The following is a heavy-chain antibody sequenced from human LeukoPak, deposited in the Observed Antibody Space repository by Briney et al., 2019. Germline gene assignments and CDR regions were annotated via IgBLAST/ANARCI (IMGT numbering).Heavy chain of an antibody. CDR3: AAGGDYYYHMDV. Sequence: GRSLRLSCAASRFTFSSYAMLWVRQLPGKGLEWVAIISYDGSNTYYADSVKGRFTISRDNAKNSVYLQMNSLRAEDTAVYHCAAGGDYYYHMDVWGKGTTVTVSS. CDR1: RFTFSSYA. J-gene: IGHJ6*03. CDR2: ISYDGSNT. D-gene: IGHD3-10*01. V-gene: IGHV3-30*04.